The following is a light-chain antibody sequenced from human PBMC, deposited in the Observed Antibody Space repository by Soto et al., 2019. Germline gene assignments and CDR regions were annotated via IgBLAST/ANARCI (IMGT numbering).Light chain of an antibody. J-gene: IGKJ2*01. V-gene: IGKV1-27*01. Sequence: DIQMTQSPSSLSASVGDRVTITCRASQGITDYLAWYQQKPGQVPNLLIYAASTLQSGVPSRFSGSGSGTDFTLTITGLQPEDVATYYCQQRSNWQYTFGQGTKLEIK. CDR3: QQRSNWQYT. CDR2: AAS. CDR1: QGITDY.